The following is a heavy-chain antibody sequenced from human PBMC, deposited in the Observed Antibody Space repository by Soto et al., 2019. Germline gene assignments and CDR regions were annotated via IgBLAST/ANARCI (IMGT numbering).Heavy chain of an antibody. V-gene: IGHV1-8*01. J-gene: IGHJ6*02. CDR1: GYAFTSYD. CDR3: ARGHCSSWYRFYYVYYGMDV. CDR2: MSPNSGNT. Sequence: GSVQVSCKASGYAFTSYDINWVRPDTGQRPEWLGWMSPNSGNTGYAQKYQGRLTMTRSTSKSTAYMELSSLRSKDTAMYYCARGHCSSWYRFYYVYYGMDVWGQGATVT. D-gene: IGHD6-13*01.